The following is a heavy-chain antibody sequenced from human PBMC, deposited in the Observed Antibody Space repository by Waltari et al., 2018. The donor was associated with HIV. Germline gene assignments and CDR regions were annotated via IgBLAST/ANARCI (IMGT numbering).Heavy chain of an antibody. J-gene: IGHJ4*02. CDR3: ARASHYIEFSTFDGDYYFDF. D-gene: IGHD3-3*02. CDR2: INSDGSSR. CDR1: GFSVRNHW. V-gene: IGHV3-74*01. Sequence: VQLVESGGGSIKTGGSLRLSCAASGFSVRNHWMDWVRQGPGKGLVWVARINSDGSSRNYADAVKGRFVISRDNARNTVYLQLNKLKVEDTAVYFCARASHYIEFSTFDGDYYFDFWGRGTRVAVSS.